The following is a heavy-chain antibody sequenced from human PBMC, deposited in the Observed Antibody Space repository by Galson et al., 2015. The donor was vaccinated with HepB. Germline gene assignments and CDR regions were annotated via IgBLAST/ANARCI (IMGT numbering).Heavy chain of an antibody. V-gene: IGHV3-30*18. CDR1: GFTFSSYG. CDR2: ISYDGSNK. D-gene: IGHD2-2*01. CDR3: AKGGIVVVPAAGRPRGNWFDP. Sequence: SLRLSCAASGFTFSSYGMHWVRQAPGKGLEWVAVISYDGSNKYYADSVKGRFTISRDNSKNTLYLQMNSLRAEDTAVYYCAKGGIVVVPAAGRPRGNWFDPWGQGTLVTVSS. J-gene: IGHJ5*02.